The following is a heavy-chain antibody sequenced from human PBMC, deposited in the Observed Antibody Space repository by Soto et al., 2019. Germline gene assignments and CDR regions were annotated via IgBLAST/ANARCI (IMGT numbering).Heavy chain of an antibody. V-gene: IGHV1-69*06. D-gene: IGHD4-17*01. CDR2: IIPIFGTA. CDR3: AGDTHDYGDYAARGY. J-gene: IGHJ4*02. CDR1: GGTFSSYA. Sequence: GASVKVSCKASGGTFSSYAISWVRQAPGQGLEWMGGIIPIFGTANYAQKFQGRVTITADKSTSTAYMELSSLRSEDTAVYYCAGDTHDYGDYAARGYWGQGTLVTVYS.